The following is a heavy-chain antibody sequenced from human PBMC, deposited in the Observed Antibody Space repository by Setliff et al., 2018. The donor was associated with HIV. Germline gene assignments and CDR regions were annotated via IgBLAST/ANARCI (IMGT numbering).Heavy chain of an antibody. Sequence: PSETLSLTCTVSGGSISSTTYWWGWIRQPPGKGLEWIGTIYYNANTFYDPSLKSRVTISIDMSKNQFSLKLTSVAAADTAVYYCAKRPGYGYPFHIWGQGTMVTVSS. D-gene: IGHD5-18*01. CDR1: GGSISSTTYW. V-gene: IGHV4-39*01. J-gene: IGHJ3*02. CDR2: IYYNANT. CDR3: AKRPGYGYPFHI.